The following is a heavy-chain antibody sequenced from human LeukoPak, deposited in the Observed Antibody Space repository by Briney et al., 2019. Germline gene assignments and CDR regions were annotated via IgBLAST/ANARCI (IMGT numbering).Heavy chain of an antibody. CDR3: ARTYGSGSYLFDY. J-gene: IGHJ4*02. V-gene: IGHV1-69*13. CDR1: GGTFSSYA. D-gene: IGHD3-10*01. CDR2: IIPIFGTA. Sequence: SVKVSCKASGGTFSSYAISWVRQAPGQGLEWMGGIIPIFGTANYAQKFRGRVTITADESTSTAYMELSSLRSEDTAVYYCARTYGSGSYLFDYWGQGTLVTVSS.